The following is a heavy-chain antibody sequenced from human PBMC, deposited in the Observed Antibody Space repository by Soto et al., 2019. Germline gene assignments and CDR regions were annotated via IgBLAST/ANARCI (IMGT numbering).Heavy chain of an antibody. CDR1: GYTFTSYG. D-gene: IGHD3-9*01. J-gene: IGHJ4*02. V-gene: IGHV1-18*01. CDR3: VRAYFDNFTGYYEVGS. Sequence: QVQLVQSGAEVKKPGASVKVSFKASGYTFTSYGISWVRQAPGQGLEWMGWISAYNGNTNYAQKLQGRVTMTTDTSTSTAYMELVSLRSDATAVYYCVRAYFDNFTGYYEVGSWGQGTLVTGSS. CDR2: ISAYNGNT.